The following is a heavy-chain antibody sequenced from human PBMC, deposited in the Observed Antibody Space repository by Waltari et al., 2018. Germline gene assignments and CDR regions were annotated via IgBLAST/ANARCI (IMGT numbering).Heavy chain of an antibody. J-gene: IGHJ4*02. V-gene: IGHV4-38-2*01. Sequence: QVQLQESGPGLVKPSETLSLTCAVSGYSISSGHYWGWIRQPPGKGLEWIGSIYHSGSTYYTPSLKSRVTISVDTSKNQFSLKLSSVTAADTAVYYCARHRGDRGGYWGQGTLVTVSS. CDR3: ARHRGDRGGY. CDR2: IYHSGST. D-gene: IGHD3-10*01. CDR1: GYSISSGHY.